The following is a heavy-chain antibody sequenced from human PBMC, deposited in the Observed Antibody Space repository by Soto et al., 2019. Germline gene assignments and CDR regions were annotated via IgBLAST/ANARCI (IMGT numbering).Heavy chain of an antibody. CDR2: VSGKGGNT. V-gene: IGHV3-23*01. CDR3: AGIPGGTAPRRAY. Sequence: GGSLRLSCTASGFNFTYHAMSWVQQAPGKGLQWVSTVSGKGGNTHYAESVRGRLTISRDTSQNSLHLQMNSLRVEASGVFYFAGIPGGTAPRRAYWGQGT. CDR1: GFNFTYHA. D-gene: IGHD3-16*01. J-gene: IGHJ4*02.